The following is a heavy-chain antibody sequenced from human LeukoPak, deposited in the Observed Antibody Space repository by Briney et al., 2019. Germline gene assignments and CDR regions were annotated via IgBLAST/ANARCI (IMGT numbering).Heavy chain of an antibody. V-gene: IGHV3-74*01. Sequence: PGGSLRLSCAASGFTFSSHWMHWVRQAPGKGLVWVSRINSDGSSISYADSVKGRFTISRDNAKNTLYLQMNNLRTEDTAVYYCVSFYETNWGRGTLVTVSS. J-gene: IGHJ4*02. D-gene: IGHD2-2*01. CDR2: INSDGSSI. CDR3: VSFYETN. CDR1: GFTFSSHW.